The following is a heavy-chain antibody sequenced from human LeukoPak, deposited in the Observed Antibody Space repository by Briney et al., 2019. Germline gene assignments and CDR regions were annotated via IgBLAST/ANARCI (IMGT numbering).Heavy chain of an antibody. CDR2: IYYSGST. CDR3: ARDYYDSSGYSNDAFDI. CDR1: GGSISSYY. V-gene: IGHV4-59*12. Sequence: SETLSLTCTVSGGSISSYYWSWIRQPPGKGLEWIGYIYYSGSTNYNPSLKSRVTISVDTSKNQFSLKLSSVTAADTAVYYCARDYYDSSGYSNDAFDIWGQGTMVTVSS. D-gene: IGHD3-22*01. J-gene: IGHJ3*02.